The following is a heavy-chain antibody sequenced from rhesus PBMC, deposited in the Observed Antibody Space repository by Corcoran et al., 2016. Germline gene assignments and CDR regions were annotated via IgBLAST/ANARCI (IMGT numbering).Heavy chain of an antibody. D-gene: IGHD2-15*01. CDR2: ISGSGWST. J-gene: IGHJ1*01. Sequence: QLQLQESGPGLVKPSETLSLTCAVSGGSISSNYWSWIRQPPGKGLEWIGRISGSGWSTDDKPPRKSRVTISTYTSKNQFSLKLRAVTAADTAVYYCARTPGCSSTYCSYAEYFEFWGQGALVTVSS. CDR1: GGSISSNY. CDR3: ARTPGCSSTYCSYAEYFEF. V-gene: IGHV4-173*01.